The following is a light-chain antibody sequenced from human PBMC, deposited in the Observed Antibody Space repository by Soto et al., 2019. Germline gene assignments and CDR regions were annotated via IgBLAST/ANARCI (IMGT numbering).Light chain of an antibody. V-gene: IGKV1-39*01. CDR3: QQANSFPYT. CDR2: AAS. CDR1: QSISSY. Sequence: DIQMTQSPSSLSASVGDRVTITCRASQSISSYLNWYQQKPGKAPKLLIYAASTLQRGVPSRFSGSGFGTDFTLTISSLQPEDFATYYCQQANSFPYTFGQGTKVEIK. J-gene: IGKJ2*01.